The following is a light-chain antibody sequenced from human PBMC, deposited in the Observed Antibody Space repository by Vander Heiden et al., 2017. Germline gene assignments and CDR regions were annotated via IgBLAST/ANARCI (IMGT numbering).Light chain of an antibody. V-gene: IGLV3-25*03. Sequence: SYELKQPPSVSGSPGQTARIICSGDALANQYAYWYQQKPGQAPVMVIFKETERPSGIPERFSGSYSGTTVTLIISGVQAEDEADYYCQSSDSRGIVAFGGGTKLTVL. CDR2: KET. CDR1: ALANQY. CDR3: QSSDSRGIVA. J-gene: IGLJ2*01.